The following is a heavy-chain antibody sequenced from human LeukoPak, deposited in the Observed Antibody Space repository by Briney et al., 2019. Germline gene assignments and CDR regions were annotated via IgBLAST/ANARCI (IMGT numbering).Heavy chain of an antibody. Sequence: SETLSLTCSASGGSISSDYWSWIRQPPGKGLEWIGYIYYFGSANYNPSLNSRVTISVDTSRNQFSLKLSSVTAADTAVYYCASRLPHYYDSSGYYYDYYFDYWGQGTLVTVSS. D-gene: IGHD3-22*01. J-gene: IGHJ4*02. CDR2: IYYFGSA. CDR3: ASRLPHYYDSSGYYYDYYFDY. V-gene: IGHV4-59*12. CDR1: GGSISSDY.